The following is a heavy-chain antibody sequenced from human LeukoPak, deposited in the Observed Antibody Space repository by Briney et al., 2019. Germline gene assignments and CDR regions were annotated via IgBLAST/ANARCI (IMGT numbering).Heavy chain of an antibody. CDR1: GFTFDDYA. D-gene: IGHD3-22*01. Sequence: SLRLSCAASGFTFDDYAMHWVRQAPGKGLEWVSGISWNSGSIGYADSVKGRFTISRDNAKNSLYLQMNSLRAEDTALYYCAKGPYYYDSSGSQHWFDPWGQGTLVTVSS. V-gene: IGHV3-9*01. CDR2: ISWNSGSI. CDR3: AKGPYYYDSSGSQHWFDP. J-gene: IGHJ5*02.